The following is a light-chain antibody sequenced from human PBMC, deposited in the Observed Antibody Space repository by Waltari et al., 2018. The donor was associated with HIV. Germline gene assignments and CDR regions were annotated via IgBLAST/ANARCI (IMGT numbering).Light chain of an antibody. CDR2: SNY. CDR1: RSNIGSNT. J-gene: IGLJ2*01. V-gene: IGLV1-44*01. Sequence: QSVLTQSPSASGTPGQGVTISCSGSRSNIGSNTVPWYQQLPGAAPKLLIYSNYHRPSGVPDRFSGSKSGPSASLAISGLHSEDEADYYCAAWDDSLNVVVFGGGTKLTVL. CDR3: AAWDDSLNVVV.